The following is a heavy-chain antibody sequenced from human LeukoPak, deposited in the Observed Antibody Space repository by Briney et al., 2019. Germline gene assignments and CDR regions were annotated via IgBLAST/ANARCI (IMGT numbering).Heavy chain of an antibody. J-gene: IGHJ4*02. CDR3: AKIPQPYCGGDCSHFDY. CDR1: GFTFDDYA. V-gene: IGHV3-9*01. CDR2: ISWNSGSI. D-gene: IGHD2-21*02. Sequence: GGSLRLSCAASGFTFDDYAMHWVRQAPGKGLEWVSGISWNSGSIGYADSVKGRFTISRDNSKNTVYLQMNSLRDEDTAVYYCAKIPQPYCGGDCSHFDYWGQGTLVTVSS.